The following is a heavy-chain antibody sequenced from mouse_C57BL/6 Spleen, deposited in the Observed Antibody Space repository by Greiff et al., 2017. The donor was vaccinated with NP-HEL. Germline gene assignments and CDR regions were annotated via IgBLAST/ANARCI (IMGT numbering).Heavy chain of an antibody. CDR2: ISDGGSYT. J-gene: IGHJ1*03. Sequence: VQLVESGGGLVKPGGSLKLSCAASGFTFSSYAMSWVRQTPEKRLEWVATISDGGSYTYYPDNVKGRFTISRDNDKNNLSLQMSHLKSEDTAMYYCARVSRAWYFDVWGTGTTVTVSS. D-gene: IGHD3-1*01. CDR1: GFTFSSYA. CDR3: ARVSRAWYFDV. V-gene: IGHV5-4*01.